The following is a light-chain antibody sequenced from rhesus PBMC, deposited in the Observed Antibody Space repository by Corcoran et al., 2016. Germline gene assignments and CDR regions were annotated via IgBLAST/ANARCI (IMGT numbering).Light chain of an antibody. Sequence: DVVMTQSPLSLPVTPGQTASISCRSSQSLLHSNGKTYLTWILTNPGQPPRRRIYKVSNRDSWVPDRFSGSAAGTDFTMKISRVEAEDVGVYYCMQGTHWPTFGGGTKVEIK. J-gene: IGKJ4*01. CDR2: KVS. V-gene: IGKV2-58*03. CDR1: QSLLHSNGKTY. CDR3: MQGTHWPT.